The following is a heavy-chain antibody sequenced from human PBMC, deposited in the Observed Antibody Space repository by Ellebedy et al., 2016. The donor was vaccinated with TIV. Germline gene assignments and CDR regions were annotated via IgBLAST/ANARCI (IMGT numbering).Heavy chain of an antibody. J-gene: IGHJ3*01. CDR3: AKDQVAGDGRWVFDL. V-gene: IGHV3-23*01. CDR2: MYGSGRGI. D-gene: IGHD5-24*01. Sequence: GESLKISCAASGFSFSAYAMAWVRQIPGKGLECVSGMYGSGRGIFYADSVKGRFTISRDNSKNTLFLQMNSLRAEDTAIYYCAKDQVAGDGRWVFDLWGQGTVVSVSS. CDR1: GFSFSAYA.